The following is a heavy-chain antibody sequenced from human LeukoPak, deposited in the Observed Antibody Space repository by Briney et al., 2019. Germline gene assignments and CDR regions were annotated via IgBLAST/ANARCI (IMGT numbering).Heavy chain of an antibody. D-gene: IGHD4-23*01. CDR2: MNPNSGNT. CDR1: GYTFTSYD. CDR3: ETSRSVVRAFDI. J-gene: IGHJ3*02. Sequence: GASVKVSCKASGYTFTSYDINWVRQATGQGLEWMGWMNPNSGNTGYAQKFQGRVTMTRDTSISTAYMELSSLRSEDTGVYYCETSRSVVRAFDIWGQRTMVTVA. V-gene: IGHV1-8*02.